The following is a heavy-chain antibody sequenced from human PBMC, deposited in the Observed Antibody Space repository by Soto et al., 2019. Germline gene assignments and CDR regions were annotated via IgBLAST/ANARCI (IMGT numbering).Heavy chain of an antibody. V-gene: IGHV4-30-2*01. CDR2: IYHSGST. D-gene: IGHD2-2*01. CDR1: GGSISSGGYS. Sequence: SETLSLTCAVSGGSISSGGYSWSWVRQPPGKGLEWIGYIYHSGSTYYNPSLKSRVTISVDRSKNQFSLKLSSVTAADTAVYYCARICSSTSCPYYYGMDVWGQGTTVTVSS. CDR3: ARICSSTSCPYYYGMDV. J-gene: IGHJ6*02.